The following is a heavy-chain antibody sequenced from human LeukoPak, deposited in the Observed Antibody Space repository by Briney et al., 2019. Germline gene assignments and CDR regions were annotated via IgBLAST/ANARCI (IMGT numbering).Heavy chain of an antibody. Sequence: GGSLRLSCAASGFTFSDYYMSWIRQAPGKGLEWVSYISSSGSTIYYADSVKGRFTISRDNAKNSLYLQMNSLRAEDTAVYYCARDDYYDSSGYPGYGMDVWGQGTTVTVSS. V-gene: IGHV3-11*01. CDR2: ISSSGSTI. J-gene: IGHJ6*02. D-gene: IGHD3-22*01. CDR1: GFTFSDYY. CDR3: ARDDYYDSSGYPGYGMDV.